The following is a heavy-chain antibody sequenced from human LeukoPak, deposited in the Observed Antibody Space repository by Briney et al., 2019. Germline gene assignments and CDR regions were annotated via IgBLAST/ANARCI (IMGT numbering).Heavy chain of an antibody. CDR3: ARDRNWNYERYFDL. V-gene: IGHV4-4*07. D-gene: IGHD1-7*01. CDR1: GDSIRGYY. Sequence: KPSETLSLTCTVSGDSIRGYYWSWIRQPAGKGLEWIGRIYTSGHTNYNPSLKSRVTISVDTSKNQFSLKLSSVTAADTAVYYCARDRNWNYERYFDLWGRGTPVTVSS. CDR2: IYTSGHT. J-gene: IGHJ2*01.